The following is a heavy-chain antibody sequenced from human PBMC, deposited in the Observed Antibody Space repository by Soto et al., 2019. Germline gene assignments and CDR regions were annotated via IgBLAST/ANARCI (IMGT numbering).Heavy chain of an antibody. J-gene: IGHJ3*02. CDR2: IDHSGST. V-gene: IGHV4-4*02. CDR1: GVSLSNPNW. Sequence: QVQLQESGPGLVKPSGTLSLTCAVSGVSLSNPNWWAWVRQAPGKGPEWIGEIDHSGSTNYNPSLNXLVYIXXGRSKNQFSLKLSSVAAADTAVYYCARGRFYAFDIWGQGTMVTVSS. D-gene: IGHD3-3*01. CDR3: ARGRFYAFDI.